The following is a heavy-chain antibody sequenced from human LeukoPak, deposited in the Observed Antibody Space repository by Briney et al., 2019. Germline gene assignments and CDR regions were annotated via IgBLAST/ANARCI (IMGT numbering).Heavy chain of an antibody. D-gene: IGHD3-3*01. CDR2: IKQDGSEK. Sequence: GGSLRLSCAASGFTFSSYWMSWVRQAPGKGLEWVANIKQDGSEKYYVDSVKGRFTISRDNAKNSLYLQMNSLRAEDTAVYYCARGLGGITIFGMAMDVWGKGTTVTVSS. J-gene: IGHJ6*04. V-gene: IGHV3-7*01. CDR1: GFTFSSYW. CDR3: ARGLGGITIFGMAMDV.